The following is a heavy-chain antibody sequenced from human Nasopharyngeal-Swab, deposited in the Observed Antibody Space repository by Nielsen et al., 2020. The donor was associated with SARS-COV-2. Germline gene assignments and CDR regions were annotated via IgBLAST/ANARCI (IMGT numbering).Heavy chain of an antibody. CDR2: IKQDGSEK. D-gene: IGHD5-18*01. CDR3: ARDSRGYSYGYIYFDY. V-gene: IGHV3-7*03. CDR1: GFTFSSYR. J-gene: IGHJ4*02. Sequence: GGSLRLSCAASGFTFSSYRMSWVRQAPGKGLEWVANIKQDGSEKYYVDSVKGRFTISRDNAKNSLYLQMNSLRAEDTAVYYCARDSRGYSYGYIYFDYWGQGTLVTVSS.